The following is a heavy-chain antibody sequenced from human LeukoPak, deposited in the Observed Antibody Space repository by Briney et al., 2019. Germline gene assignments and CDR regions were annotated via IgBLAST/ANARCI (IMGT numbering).Heavy chain of an antibody. CDR1: GYTFTSYG. Sequence: ASVKVSCKASGYTFTSYGISWVRQAPGQGLEWMGWISAYKGNTNYAQKLQGRVTMTRNTSISTAYMELSSLRSEDTAVYYCARGLPIWFGELLGSSDGMDVWGQGTTVTVSS. V-gene: IGHV1-18*01. CDR2: ISAYKGNT. J-gene: IGHJ6*02. D-gene: IGHD3-10*01. CDR3: ARGLPIWFGELLGSSDGMDV.